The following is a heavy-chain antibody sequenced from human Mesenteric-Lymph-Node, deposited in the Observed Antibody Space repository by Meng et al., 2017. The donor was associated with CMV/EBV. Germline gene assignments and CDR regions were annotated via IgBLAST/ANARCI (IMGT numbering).Heavy chain of an antibody. Sequence: GESLKISCAASAFTLSSNGMHWVRQAPGKGLEWVAVISFDGNNEYYADSVKGRFTISRDNSRNTLLLQMNSLRAEDTAVYYCTKGLCTSTSCSSDYWGQGTLVTVSS. CDR1: AFTLSSNG. J-gene: IGHJ4*02. CDR2: ISFDGNNE. CDR3: TKGLCTSTSCSSDY. V-gene: IGHV3-30*19. D-gene: IGHD2-2*01.